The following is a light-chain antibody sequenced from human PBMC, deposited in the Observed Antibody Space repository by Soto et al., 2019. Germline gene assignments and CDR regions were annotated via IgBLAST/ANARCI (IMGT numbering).Light chain of an antibody. Sequence: DIQMTQSPSPLSASVGDRVTVTCRASQSISRYLNWYQQKPGNAPKLLIYAASNLQSGVPSRFSGSGSGTDFTLTISCLQSEDFATYYCQQYYSYPLTFGGGTKV. V-gene: IGKV1-39*01. CDR2: AAS. CDR1: QSISRY. J-gene: IGKJ4*01. CDR3: QQYYSYPLT.